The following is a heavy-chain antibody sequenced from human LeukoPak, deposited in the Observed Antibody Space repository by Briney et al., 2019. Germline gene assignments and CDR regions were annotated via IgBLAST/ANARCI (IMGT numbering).Heavy chain of an antibody. Sequence: SETLSLTCTVSGGSLNNYYWSWIRQPPGKGLEWIGNFYNSGTTSYNPSLKSRVTISVDTSKNQFSLKLTSVTAADTAVYYCARDRRYYDSSGYSRRGAFDIWGQGTMVTVSS. D-gene: IGHD3-22*01. J-gene: IGHJ3*02. V-gene: IGHV4-59*13. CDR3: ARDRRYYDSSGYSRRGAFDI. CDR2: FYNSGTT. CDR1: GGSLNNYY.